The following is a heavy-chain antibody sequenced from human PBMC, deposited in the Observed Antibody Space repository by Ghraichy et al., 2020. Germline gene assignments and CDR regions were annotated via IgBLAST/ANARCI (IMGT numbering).Heavy chain of an antibody. D-gene: IGHD5-24*01. CDR2: IYHSART. CDR3: VRGDGYNYEWDAFDI. V-gene: IGHV4-39*01. J-gene: IGHJ3*02. CDR1: GGSFSSSRYY. Sequence: SETLSLTCTVPGGSFSSSRYYWGWIRQPQWKGLEWIGSIYHSARTYYNPSLKSRVTISLDTSKNQFSLTLSSVTAADTAVYYCVRGDGYNYEWDAFDIWGQGTMVTVSS.